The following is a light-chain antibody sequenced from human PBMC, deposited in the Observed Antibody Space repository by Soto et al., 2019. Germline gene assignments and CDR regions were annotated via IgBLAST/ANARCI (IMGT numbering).Light chain of an antibody. CDR3: SSYAGSNNPYV. V-gene: IGLV2-14*02. CDR1: STDVGSSNL. CDR2: EVT. Sequence: QSVLTQPASVSGSPGQSITISCTGTSTDVGSSNLVSWYQQHPGKAPKLMIYEVTKRPLGVPDRFSGSKSGNTASLTVSGLQAEDEADYYCSSYAGSNNPYVFGTGTKLTVL. J-gene: IGLJ1*01.